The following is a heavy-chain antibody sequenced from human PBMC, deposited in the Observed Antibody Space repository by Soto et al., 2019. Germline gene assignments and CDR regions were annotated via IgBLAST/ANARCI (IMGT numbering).Heavy chain of an antibody. Sequence: QVQLLESGPGLVKPSGTLSPTCGVSGDSIYRSYWWSWVRLPPGKGPEWIGEIFHTGTTNYNPSLKSRLTMSVDKSKKEISLKLDSVTAADTAVYFCARSARYGVVGDYWGQGTGVTVSS. J-gene: IGHJ4*02. D-gene: IGHD2-15*01. CDR2: IFHTGTT. CDR1: GDSIYRSYW. CDR3: ARSARYGVVGDY. V-gene: IGHV4-4*02.